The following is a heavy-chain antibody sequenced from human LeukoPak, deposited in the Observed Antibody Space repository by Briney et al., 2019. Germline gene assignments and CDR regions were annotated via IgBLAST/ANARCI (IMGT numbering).Heavy chain of an antibody. D-gene: IGHD3-10*01. CDR2: ISSYNGNT. CDR1: GYSFTGYA. V-gene: IGHV1-18*01. J-gene: IGHJ4*02. Sequence: ASVKVSCKASGYSFTGYAMNWVRQAPGQGLEWMGWISSYNGNTNYAQKLQGRVTMTTDTSTSAAYMELRSLRSDDTAVYYCARHTLYGSGSYYVYYFDYWGQGTLVTVSS. CDR3: ARHTLYGSGSYYVYYFDY.